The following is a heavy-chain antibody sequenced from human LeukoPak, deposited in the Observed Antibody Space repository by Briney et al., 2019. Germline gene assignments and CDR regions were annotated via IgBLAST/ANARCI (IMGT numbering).Heavy chain of an antibody. CDR1: GGSISRYY. V-gene: IGHV4-59*01. CDR2: IYYSGNT. J-gene: IGHJ4*02. CDR3: ARVGGYSGYDPIDY. D-gene: IGHD5-12*01. Sequence: SETLSLTCTVSGGSISRYYWSWIRQPPEKGLEWIGYIYYSGNTNYNPSLKSRVTISVDTSKNQFSLKLSSVTAADTAVYYCARVGGYSGYDPIDYWGQGTLVTVPS.